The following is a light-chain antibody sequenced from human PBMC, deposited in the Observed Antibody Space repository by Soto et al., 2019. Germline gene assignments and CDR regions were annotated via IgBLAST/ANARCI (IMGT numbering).Light chain of an antibody. CDR2: AAS. CDR1: QGIANY. V-gene: IGKV1-27*01. CDR3: QKYSSAPWT. J-gene: IGKJ1*01. Sequence: DIQMTQSPSSLSASVGDRVTISCRASQGIANYLAWYQQKPWKVPELLIYAASTLHSGVPSRFSGSGSGTDFTLTISSLQPEDVARYYCQKYSSAPWTFGQGTKVEIK.